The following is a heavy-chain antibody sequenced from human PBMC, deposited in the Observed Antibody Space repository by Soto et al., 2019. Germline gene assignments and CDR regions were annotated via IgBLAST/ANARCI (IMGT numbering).Heavy chain of an antibody. V-gene: IGHV3-74*01. Sequence: EVQLVESGGGLVQPGGSLRLSCAASGFTFSNYWMHWVRQVPGKGLVWVARIKGDVSSTNYADSVKGRFTIYRDNAQNTLFVQINSLTAEDTADYSCARGIPGHYAFDVWGQGTMVTVSS. D-gene: IGHD1-1*01. CDR1: GFTFSNYW. J-gene: IGHJ3*01. CDR3: ARGIPGHYAFDV. CDR2: IKGDVSST.